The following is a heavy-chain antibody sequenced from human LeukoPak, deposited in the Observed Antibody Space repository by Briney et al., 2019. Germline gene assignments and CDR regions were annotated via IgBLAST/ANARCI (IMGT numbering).Heavy chain of an antibody. CDR3: VRLGGGDAFDI. CDR1: GFTFSRFA. Sequence: GGSLKLSCAASGFTFSRFAMHWVRQAPGKGLEWVGRIRSKANGYTTAYGETVKGRFTITRDDSKRSAFVQMSSLKSEDTAVYYCVRLGGGDAFDIWGPGTRVTVSS. J-gene: IGHJ3*02. D-gene: IGHD2-15*01. V-gene: IGHV3-73*01. CDR2: IRSKANGYTT.